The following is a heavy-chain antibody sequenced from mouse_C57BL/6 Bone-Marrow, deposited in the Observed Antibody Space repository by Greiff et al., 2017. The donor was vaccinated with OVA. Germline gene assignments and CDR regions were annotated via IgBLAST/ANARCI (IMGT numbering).Heavy chain of an antibody. CDR1: GYTFTDYN. D-gene: IGHD1-1*01. CDR2: INPNNGGT. CDR3: ARYYYGSSYYFDV. Sequence: EVKLQESGPELVKPGASVKIPCKASGYTFTDYNMDWVKQSHGKSLEWIGDINPNNGGTIYNQKFKGKATLTVDKSSSTAYMELRSLTSEDTAVYYCARYYYGSSYYFDVWGTGTTVTVSS. V-gene: IGHV1-18*01. J-gene: IGHJ1*03.